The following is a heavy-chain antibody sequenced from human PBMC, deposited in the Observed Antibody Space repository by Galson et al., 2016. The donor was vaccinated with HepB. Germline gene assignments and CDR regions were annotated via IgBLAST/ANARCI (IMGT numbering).Heavy chain of an antibody. J-gene: IGHJ6*02. CDR1: GYTFTSYS. CDR3: ARSLWDIHLKYYYNGMAV. D-gene: IGHD2/OR15-2a*01. Sequence: SVKVSCKASGYTFTSYSIHWVRQAPGQRLEWMGWINAGYGNTKYSQKLQGRVTITRDTSASTAYMEMSSLRSEDTAVYYCARSLWDIHLKYYYNGMAVWGQGTAVTVSS. CDR2: INAGYGNT. V-gene: IGHV1-3*01.